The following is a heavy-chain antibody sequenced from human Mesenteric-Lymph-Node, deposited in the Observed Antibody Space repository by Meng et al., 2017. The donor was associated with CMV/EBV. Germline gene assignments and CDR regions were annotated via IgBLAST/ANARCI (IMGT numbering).Heavy chain of an antibody. CDR2: ISGSGATT. J-gene: IGHJ4*02. V-gene: IGHV3-23*01. CDR1: GFTFSTYA. Sequence: GESLKISCAASGFTFSTYAMSWVRQVPGKGLEGVSGISGSGATTYYADSVKGRFTISRDNSKNTLYLQMNSLRAEDTALYYCAKVGCSSTTCHIDCWGQGTLVTVSS. CDR3: AKVGCSSTTCHIDC. D-gene: IGHD2-2*02.